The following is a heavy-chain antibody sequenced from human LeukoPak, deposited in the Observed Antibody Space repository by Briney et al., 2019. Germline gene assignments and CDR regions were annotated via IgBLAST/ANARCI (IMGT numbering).Heavy chain of an antibody. CDR3: ARPYYYDSSGYYRY. V-gene: IGHV3-66*01. J-gene: IGHJ4*02. D-gene: IGHD3-22*01. CDR2: IYSGGST. CDR1: GFTVSSNY. Sequence: PGGSLRLSCAASGFTVSSNYMSWVRQAPGKGLEWVSVIYSGGSTYYADSVKGRFTISRDNSKNTLYLQMNSLRAEDTAVYYCARPYYYDSSGYYRYWGQGTLVTVSS.